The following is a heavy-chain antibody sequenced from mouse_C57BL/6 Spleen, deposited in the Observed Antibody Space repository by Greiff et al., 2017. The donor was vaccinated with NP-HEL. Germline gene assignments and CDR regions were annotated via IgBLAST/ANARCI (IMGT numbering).Heavy chain of an antibody. CDR3: AREGLLQDY. J-gene: IGHJ2*01. Sequence: VQLQESGPELVKPGASVKISCKASGYAFSSSWMNWVKQRPGKGLEWIGRIYPGDGDTNYNGKFKGKATLTADKSSSTAYMQLSSLTSEDSAVYFCAREGLLQDYWGQGTTLTVSS. CDR1: GYAFSSSW. D-gene: IGHD2-3*01. CDR2: IYPGDGDT. V-gene: IGHV1-82*01.